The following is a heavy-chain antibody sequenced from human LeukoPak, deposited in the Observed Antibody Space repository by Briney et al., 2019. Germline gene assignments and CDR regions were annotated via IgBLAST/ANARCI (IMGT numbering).Heavy chain of an antibody. CDR1: GYTFTGYY. J-gene: IGHJ5*02. Sequence: GASVKVSCKASGYTFTGYYMHWVRQAPGQGLEWMGWMNPNSGNTGYAQKFQGRVTITRNTSISTAYMELSSLRSEDTAVYYCARGVARNWFDPWGQGTLVTVSS. CDR3: ARGVARNWFDP. CDR2: MNPNSGNT. D-gene: IGHD2-15*01. V-gene: IGHV1-8*03.